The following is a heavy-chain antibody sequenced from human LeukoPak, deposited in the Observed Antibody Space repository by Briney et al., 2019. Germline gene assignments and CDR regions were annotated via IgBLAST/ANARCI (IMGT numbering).Heavy chain of an antibody. J-gene: IGHJ3*02. Sequence: ASVKVSCKASGYTFTSYYMHWVRQAPGEGLEWMGIINPSGGSTSYAQKFQGRVTMTRDMSTSTVYMELSSLRSEDTAVYYCAKLVRGPGYSSSWYSSFDIWGQGTMVTVSS. CDR3: AKLVRGPGYSSSWYSSFDI. CDR2: INPSGGST. V-gene: IGHV1-46*01. CDR1: GYTFTSYY. D-gene: IGHD6-13*01.